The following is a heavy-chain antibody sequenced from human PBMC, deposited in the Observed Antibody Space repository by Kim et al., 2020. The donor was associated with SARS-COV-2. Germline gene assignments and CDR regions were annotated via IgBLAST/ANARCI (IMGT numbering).Heavy chain of an antibody. CDR2: ISGSGGST. J-gene: IGHJ4*02. CDR1: GFTFSTYA. Sequence: GGSLRLSCAVSGFTFSTYAMSWVRQAPGTGLDLVSAISGSGGSTYYADSVKGRFTISRDNSKNMVYLQMNSLRAEDSARDYCVIRYCVSVSGYPGYWGQG. CDR3: VIRYCVSVSGYPGY. D-gene: IGHD2-15*01. V-gene: IGHV3-23*01.